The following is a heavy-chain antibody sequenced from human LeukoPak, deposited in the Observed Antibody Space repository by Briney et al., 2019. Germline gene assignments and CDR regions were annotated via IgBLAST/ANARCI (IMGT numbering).Heavy chain of an antibody. J-gene: IGHJ4*02. CDR3: ATASDGDYPDY. D-gene: IGHD4-17*01. CDR2: FDPEDGET. CDR1: GYTLTELS. V-gene: IGHV1-24*01. Sequence: ASVRVSRKVSGYTLTELSMHWVPHAPGKGRARMGGFDPEDGETIYAQKFQCRVTMTEDTSTDTAYMGLSRLRSEDTAVYYCATASDGDYPDYWGQGTLVTVSS.